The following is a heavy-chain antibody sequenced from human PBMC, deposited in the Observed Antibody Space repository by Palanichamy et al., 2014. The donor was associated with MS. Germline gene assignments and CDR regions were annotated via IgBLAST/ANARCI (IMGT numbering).Heavy chain of an antibody. CDR3: ARDHCSITSCYSD. D-gene: IGHD2-2*01. J-gene: IGHJ4*02. CDR2: ISTSGGTI. V-gene: IGHV3-11*01. CDR1: GFTFADYY. Sequence: QVQLVGSGGGLVKPGGSLRLSCAASGFTFADYYMSWFRQAPGKGLEWLSYISTSGGTIYYADSVKGRFTISRDNARNSLYLQMNSLTADDTAVYYCARDHCSITSCYSDWGQGSLVTVSS.